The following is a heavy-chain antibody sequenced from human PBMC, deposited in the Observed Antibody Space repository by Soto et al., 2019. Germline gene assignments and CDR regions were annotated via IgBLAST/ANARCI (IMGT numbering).Heavy chain of an antibody. CDR3: ARVNPGQWLVKY. J-gene: IGHJ4*02. CDR1: VGSISSGGYY. Sequence: QVQLQESGPGLVKPSQTLSLTCTVSVGSISSGGYYWSWIGQPPVKGLEWIGYIYYSGTTYYNPSLKSRVTISVDTSKNQFSLKLTYVTAADTAVYYCARVNPGQWLVKYWGQGTLVTVSS. V-gene: IGHV4-31*03. D-gene: IGHD6-19*01. CDR2: IYYSGTT.